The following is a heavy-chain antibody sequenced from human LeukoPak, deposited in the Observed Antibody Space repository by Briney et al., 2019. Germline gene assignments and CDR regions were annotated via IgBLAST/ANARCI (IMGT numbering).Heavy chain of an antibody. J-gene: IGHJ4*02. Sequence: GGSLRLSCAASGFTFSSYAMSWVRQAPERGLEWVSAISGSGGSTYYADSVKGRFTISRDNSKNTLYLQMNSLSAEDTAVYYCAKDFNVNYYSLWNCWGQGTLVTVSS. V-gene: IGHV3-23*01. CDR3: AKDFNVNYYSLWNC. CDR2: ISGSGGST. CDR1: GFTFSSYA. D-gene: IGHD1-26*01.